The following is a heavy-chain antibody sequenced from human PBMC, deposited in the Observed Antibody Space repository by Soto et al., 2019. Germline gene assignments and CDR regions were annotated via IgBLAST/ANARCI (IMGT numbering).Heavy chain of an antibody. D-gene: IGHD3-10*01. CDR3: ARCYGSVYGMDV. V-gene: IGHV3-13*01. CDR2: IGTAGDT. Sequence: GGSLRLSCAASGFTFSSYDMHWVRQATGKGLEWVSAIGTAGDTYYPGSVKGRFTISRENAKNSLYLQMNSLRAGDTAVYYCARCYGSVYGMDVWGQGTTVTVSS. J-gene: IGHJ6*02. CDR1: GFTFSSYD.